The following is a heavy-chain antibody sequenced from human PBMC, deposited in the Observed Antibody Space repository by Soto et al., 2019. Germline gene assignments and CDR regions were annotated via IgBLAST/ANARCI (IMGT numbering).Heavy chain of an antibody. V-gene: IGHV3-9*01. CDR1: GVTFEDSV. CDR2: ISWNSDGK. Sequence: GGSLRLSCEGTGVTFEDSVMEWVRLAPGKGLEWVAGISWNSDGKQYAESVKGRFTISRDNAKKSLYLQMNNLRAEDTAIDSFARDMAHYDFWGHNHRGMEGWGKCTKVTVS. J-gene: IGHJ6*04. D-gene: IGHD3-3*01. CDR3: ARDMAHYDFWGHNHRGMEG.